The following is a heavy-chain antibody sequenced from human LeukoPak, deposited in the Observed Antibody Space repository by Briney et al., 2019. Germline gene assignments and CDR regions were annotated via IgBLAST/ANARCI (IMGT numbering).Heavy chain of an antibody. Sequence: GASVKVSCKASGYTFTGYYMHLVRQAPGQGLEWMGWINPNSGETKYAQKFQGRVTMTRDTSISTAYMELSRLRSDETAVYYCGTLLSNAAFDYWGRGTLVTVSS. CDR3: GTLLSNAAFDY. CDR2: INPNSGET. V-gene: IGHV1-2*02. D-gene: IGHD6-25*01. J-gene: IGHJ4*02. CDR1: GYTFTGYY.